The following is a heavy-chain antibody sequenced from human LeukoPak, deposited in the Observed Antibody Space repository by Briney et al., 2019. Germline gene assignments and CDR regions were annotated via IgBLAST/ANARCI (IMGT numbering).Heavy chain of an antibody. CDR2: IKQDGSEK. V-gene: IGHV3-7*01. Sequence: PGGSLRLSCTASGFTFSTYWMSWVRQAPGKGLECVASIKQDGSEKEYVDSVKGRFTISRGNAKNSLYLQMISLRAEDTAVYYCARWRGAQSEFEYWGQGTLVTVSS. D-gene: IGHD3-3*01. CDR1: GFTFSTYW. CDR3: ARWRGAQSEFEY. J-gene: IGHJ4*02.